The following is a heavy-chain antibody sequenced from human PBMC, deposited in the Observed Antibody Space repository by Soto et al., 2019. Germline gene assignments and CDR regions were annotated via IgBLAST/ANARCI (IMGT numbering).Heavy chain of an antibody. CDR1: GYSFTSYW. V-gene: IGHV5-51*01. CDR2: IYPGDSDT. CDR3: ARPGVPIVVVPAAADAFDI. Sequence: GESLKISCKGSGYSFTSYWIGWVRQMPGKGLEWMGIIYPGDSDTRYSPSFQGQVTISADKSISTAYLQWSSLKASDTAMYYCARPGVPIVVVPAAADAFDIWGQGTMVTVS. J-gene: IGHJ3*02. D-gene: IGHD2-2*01.